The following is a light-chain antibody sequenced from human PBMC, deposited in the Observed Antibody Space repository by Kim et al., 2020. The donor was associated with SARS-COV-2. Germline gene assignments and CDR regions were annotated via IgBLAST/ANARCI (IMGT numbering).Light chain of an antibody. V-gene: IGLV3-1*01. CDR3: QAWDTTVV. CDR2: QDK. Sequence: SMSPGQTASLSCSGEQLGDKYVCWYQQKPGQSPVLVIYQDKNRPSGIPERFSGSNSGNTATLTISGTQAMDEADYYCQAWDTTVVFGGGTQLTVL. CDR1: QLGDKY. J-gene: IGLJ2*01.